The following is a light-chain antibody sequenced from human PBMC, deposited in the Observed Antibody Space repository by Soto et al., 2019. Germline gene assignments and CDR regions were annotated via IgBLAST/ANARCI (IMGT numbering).Light chain of an antibody. CDR3: QQYGSSPVYT. CDR2: AAS. Sequence: EIVLTQSPGTLSLSPGQRATLSCRASQTLRGSFLAWYQQKHGQAPSLLIYAASSRAAGIPDKFSGSGSGTDFTLTISRLEPEDFAVYYCQQYGSSPVYTFGQGTKLEIK. CDR1: QTLRGSF. J-gene: IGKJ2*01. V-gene: IGKV3-20*01.